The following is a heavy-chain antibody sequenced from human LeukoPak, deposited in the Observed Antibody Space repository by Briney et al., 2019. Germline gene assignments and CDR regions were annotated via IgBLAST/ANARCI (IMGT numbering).Heavy chain of an antibody. CDR2: ISYDGSNK. CDR1: GFTFSSYG. Sequence: PGGSLRLSCAASGFTFSSYGMHWVRQAPGKGLEWVAVISYDGSNKYYADSVKGRFTISRDNSKNTLYLQMNSLRAEDTAVYYCARDGYSGYAFDIWGQGTMVTASS. CDR3: ARDGYSGYAFDI. J-gene: IGHJ3*02. D-gene: IGHD5-12*01. V-gene: IGHV3-30*03.